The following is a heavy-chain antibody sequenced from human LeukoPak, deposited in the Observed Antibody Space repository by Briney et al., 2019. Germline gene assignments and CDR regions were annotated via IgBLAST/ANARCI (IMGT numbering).Heavy chain of an antibody. CDR1: GGSISSYY. CDR2: FYYSGSS. V-gene: IGHV4-59*01. CDR3: ARVSPSVGAFDI. Sequence: SETLSLTCTVSGGSISSYYWSWIRQPPGKGLEWIGYFYYSGSSNYNPSLKSRVTISGDTSKNQFSLKLSSVTAADTAIYYCARVSPSVGAFDIWGRGTMVTVSS. J-gene: IGHJ3*02.